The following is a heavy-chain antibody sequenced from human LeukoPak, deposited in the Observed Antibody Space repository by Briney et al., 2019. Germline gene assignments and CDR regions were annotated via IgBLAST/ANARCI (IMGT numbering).Heavy chain of an antibody. V-gene: IGHV4-61*02. CDR2: IYTSEST. CDR1: GGSISSGSYY. J-gene: IGHJ4*02. Sequence: SETLSLTCTVSGGSISSGSYYWSWIRQPAGKGLEWIGRIYTSESTNYNPSLKSRVTISVDTSKNQFSLKLSSVTAADTAVYYCAREPYDSSGYYYPSYFDYWGQGTLVTVSS. D-gene: IGHD3-22*01. CDR3: AREPYDSSGYYYPSYFDY.